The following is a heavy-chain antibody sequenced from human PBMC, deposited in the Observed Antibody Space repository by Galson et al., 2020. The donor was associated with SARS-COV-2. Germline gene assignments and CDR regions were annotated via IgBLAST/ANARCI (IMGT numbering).Heavy chain of an antibody. CDR2: VSWKGGKS. V-gene: IGHV3-9*01. CDR1: GFTFKDYA. CDR3: VRCAESYGDYASNWCLEL. D-gene: IGHD3-16*01. J-gene: IGHJ2*01. Sequence: SLKTSCQASGFTFKDYALHWVRQAPAKGLEWVAGVSWKGGKSGHPDSAKGPCTISRDNARRSLLLQMNSLRPEDTALYYCVRCAESYGDYASNWCLELWGRGTLVTVSS.